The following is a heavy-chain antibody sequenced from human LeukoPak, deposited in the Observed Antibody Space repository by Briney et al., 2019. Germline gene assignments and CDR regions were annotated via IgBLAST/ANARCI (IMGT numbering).Heavy chain of an antibody. V-gene: IGHV3-23*01. CDR1: GFTFSSYD. J-gene: IGHJ5*02. D-gene: IGHD6-19*01. Sequence: GESLKIFCASSGFTFSSYDMTWVRQAPGRGLEWVSSIRPSGDNTYYGDSVKGRFTISRDNSKNTVYLQMNNMRVDDTAVYYCARVAGWHWFDPWGQGTLVTVSS. CDR3: ARVAGWHWFDP. CDR2: IRPSGDNT.